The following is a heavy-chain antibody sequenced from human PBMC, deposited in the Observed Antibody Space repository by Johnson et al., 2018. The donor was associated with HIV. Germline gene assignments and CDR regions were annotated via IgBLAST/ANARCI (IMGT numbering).Heavy chain of an antibody. CDR1: GFTFSSYW. CDR3: ARERNMIVVDDDAFDI. J-gene: IGHJ3*02. Sequence: VQLVESGGGLVQPGGSLRLSCAASGFTFSSYWMSWVRQAPGKGLEWVANIKQDGSEKYYVDSVKGRFTISRDNSKNTRYLQMNSLRAEDTAVYYCARERNMIVVDDDAFDIWGQGTMVTVSS. D-gene: IGHD3-22*01. CDR2: IKQDGSEK. V-gene: IGHV3-7*01.